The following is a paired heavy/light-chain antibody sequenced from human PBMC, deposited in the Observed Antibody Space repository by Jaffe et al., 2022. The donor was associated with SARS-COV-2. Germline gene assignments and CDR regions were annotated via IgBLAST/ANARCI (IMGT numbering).Heavy chain of an antibody. CDR2: IYYSGST. V-gene: IGHV4-59*01. Sequence: QVQLQESGPGLVKPSEALSLTCTVSGGSISPYYWSWIRQPPGKGLEWIGYIYYSGSTNYNPSLKSRVTISVDRSKNQFSLKLSSVTAADTAVYYCARNAAGPIGEPFDYWGQGTLVTVSS. D-gene: IGHD6-13*01. J-gene: IGHJ4*02. CDR3: ARNAAGPIGEPFDY. CDR1: GGSISPYY.
Light chain of an antibody. J-gene: IGKJ1*01. CDR1: QSVSSVY. CDR3: QQYGSSPRT. Sequence: EIVLTQSPGTLSLSPGERATLSCRASQSVSSVYLAWYQQKPGQAPRLLIYGASSRATGIPDRFSGSGSGTDFTLTISRLEPEDFAVYYCQQYGSSPRTFGQGTKVEIK. V-gene: IGKV3-20*01. CDR2: GAS.